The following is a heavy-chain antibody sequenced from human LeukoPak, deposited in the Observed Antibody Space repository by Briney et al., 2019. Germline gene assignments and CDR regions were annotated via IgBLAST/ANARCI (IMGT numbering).Heavy chain of an antibody. CDR2: ISWNSGSI. Sequence: PGRSLRLSCAASGFTFDDYAMHWVRQAPGKGLEWVSGISWNSGSIGYADSVKGRFTISRDNAKNSLYLQMSSLRAEDTALYYCAKEGYSSSWYSVYYGMDVWGQGTTVTVSS. CDR3: AKEGYSSSWYSVYYGMDV. V-gene: IGHV3-9*01. J-gene: IGHJ6*02. D-gene: IGHD6-13*01. CDR1: GFTFDDYA.